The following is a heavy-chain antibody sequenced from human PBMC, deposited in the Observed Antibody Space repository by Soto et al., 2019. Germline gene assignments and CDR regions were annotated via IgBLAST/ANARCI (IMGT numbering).Heavy chain of an antibody. J-gene: IGHJ3*02. V-gene: IGHV3-30*18. D-gene: IGHD1-1*01. CDR1: GFTFSHYA. CDR3: VKGGTTSAFSTFDI. Sequence: QVPLVESGGGVVQPGRSLRLSCAASGFTFSHYALHWVRQAPGKGLEWVAGISYDGGNEYYADSEKGRFTISRDSPKNTLYLQMNSLRPEDTAVYYCVKGGTTSAFSTFDIWGRGTVVTVSS. CDR2: ISYDGGNE.